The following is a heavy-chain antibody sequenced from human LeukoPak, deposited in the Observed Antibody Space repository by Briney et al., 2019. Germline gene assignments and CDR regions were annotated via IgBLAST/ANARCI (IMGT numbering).Heavy chain of an antibody. CDR2: ISGSGGST. CDR1: GFTFSSYA. J-gene: IGHJ5*02. CDR3: AKLARITMIVVVQNWFDP. V-gene: IGHV3-23*01. D-gene: IGHD3-22*01. Sequence: GGSLGLSCAASGFTFSSYAMSWVRQAPGKGLEWVSAISGSGGSTYYADSVKGRFTISRDNSKNTLYLQMNSLRAEDTAVYYCAKLARITMIVVVQNWFDPWGQGTLVTVSS.